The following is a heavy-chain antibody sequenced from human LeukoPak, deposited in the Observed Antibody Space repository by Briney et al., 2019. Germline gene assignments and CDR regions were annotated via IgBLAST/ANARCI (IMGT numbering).Heavy chain of an antibody. CDR2: IIPILGIA. CDR3: ARSRDYYYGSGSFAPHDY. V-gene: IGHV1-69*04. D-gene: IGHD3-10*01. CDR1: GGTFSSYA. J-gene: IGHJ4*02. Sequence: SVKVSCKASGGTFSSYAISWVRQAPGQGLEWMGRIIPILGIANYAQKFQGRVTITADKSTSTAYMELSSLRSEDTAVYYCARSRDYYYGSGSFAPHDYWGQGTLVTVSS.